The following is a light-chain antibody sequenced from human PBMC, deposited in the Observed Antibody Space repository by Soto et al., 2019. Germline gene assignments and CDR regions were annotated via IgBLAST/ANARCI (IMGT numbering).Light chain of an antibody. J-gene: IGKJ4*01. Sequence: AIQMTQSPSSLSASVGDRVTITCRASQGIRNDVGWYQQKAGKAPKLLIYAASSLQSGVPSRFSGSGSGTDFTLIISDLQPEDFATYYCLQDYTYPFTFGGGTKVEIK. CDR2: AAS. V-gene: IGKV1-6*01. CDR3: LQDYTYPFT. CDR1: QGIRND.